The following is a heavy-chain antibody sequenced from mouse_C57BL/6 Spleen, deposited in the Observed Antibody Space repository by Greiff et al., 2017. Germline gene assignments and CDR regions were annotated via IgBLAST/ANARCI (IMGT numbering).Heavy chain of an antibody. CDR1: GFTFSDYY. V-gene: IGHV5-12*01. Sequence: EVKLVESGGGLVQPGGSLKLSCAASGFTFSDYYMYWVRQTPEKRLEWVAYISNGGGSTYYPDTVKGRFTISRDNAKNTLYLQMSRLKSEDTAMYYCARRNYRYYAMDYWGQGTSVTVSS. D-gene: IGHD2-1*01. CDR2: ISNGGGST. CDR3: ARRNYRYYAMDY. J-gene: IGHJ4*01.